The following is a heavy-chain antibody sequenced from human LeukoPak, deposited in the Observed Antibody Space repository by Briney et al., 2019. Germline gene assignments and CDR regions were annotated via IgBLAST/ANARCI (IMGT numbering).Heavy chain of an antibody. V-gene: IGHV3-74*01. CDR2: INPDDGST. J-gene: IGHJ3*02. CDR3: AKEYSGSYYAAFDI. D-gene: IGHD1-26*01. CDR1: GFTFRKYW. Sequence: PGGSLRLSCTASGFTFRKYWLHWVRQAPGKGLVWVSRINPDDGSTSYADSVKGRFTISRDSAKSTLYLQMNSLRAEDTAVYYCAKEYSGSYYAAFDIWGQGTMVTVSS.